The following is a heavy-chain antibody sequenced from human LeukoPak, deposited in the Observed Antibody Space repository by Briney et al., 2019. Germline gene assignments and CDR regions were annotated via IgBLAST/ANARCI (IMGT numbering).Heavy chain of an antibody. Sequence: KRSECMKIVSIVAGDLFTNSWLGCVRQMRGEGIAWVGIIYPGDFDTRYSPSFQGQVTISADKCISTAYLQWRSLKASDTAMYYCARRDGSLWYFDYWGQGTLVTVSA. CDR2: IYPGDFDT. V-gene: IGHV5-51*01. D-gene: IGHD2-21*01. J-gene: IGHJ4*02. CDR1: GDLFTNSW. CDR3: ARRDGSLWYFDY.